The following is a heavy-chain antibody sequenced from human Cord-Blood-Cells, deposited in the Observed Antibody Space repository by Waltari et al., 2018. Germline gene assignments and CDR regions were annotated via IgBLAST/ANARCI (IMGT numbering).Heavy chain of an antibody. CDR2: IYSGGST. Sequence: EVQLVESGGGLVQPGGSLRLSCAASGFTVSSNYMSWVRQAPGKGLEWVSVIYSGGSTYYADSVKGRFTISRDNSKNTLYLQMNSLRAEDTAVYYCARYSSWDAFDIWGQGTMVTVSS. J-gene: IGHJ3*02. D-gene: IGHD6-6*01. V-gene: IGHV3-66*01. CDR1: GFTVSSNY. CDR3: ARYSSWDAFDI.